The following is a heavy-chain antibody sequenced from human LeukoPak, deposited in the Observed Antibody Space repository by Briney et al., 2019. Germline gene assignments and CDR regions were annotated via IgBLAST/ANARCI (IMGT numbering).Heavy chain of an antibody. D-gene: IGHD4-11*01. CDR3: TRMTRGHDY. J-gene: IGHJ4*02. CDR1: GASFDDYY. CDR2: INHSGYT. Sequence: PSETLSLTCAVSGASFDDYYWSWVRQPPGKGREWIGEINHSGYTNDNPSLKSRVTLSIDTSRKQFSLNLRSVTVADACIYFCTRMTRGHDYWGQGTQVTVSS. V-gene: IGHV4-34*01.